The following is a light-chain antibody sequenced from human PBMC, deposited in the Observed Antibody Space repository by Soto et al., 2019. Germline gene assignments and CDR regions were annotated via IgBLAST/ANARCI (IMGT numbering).Light chain of an antibody. Sequence: EIVLTQSPATLSLSPGDRATLSCRASQSVSTYLAWYQHKPGRAPRLLIYDASTMAAGVPARFSGSGSGTEFTLTISSLEPADFAIYYCQHRSNRPPLSFGGGTKVAIK. CDR2: DAS. V-gene: IGKV3-11*01. CDR1: QSVSTY. CDR3: QHRSNRPPLS. J-gene: IGKJ4*01.